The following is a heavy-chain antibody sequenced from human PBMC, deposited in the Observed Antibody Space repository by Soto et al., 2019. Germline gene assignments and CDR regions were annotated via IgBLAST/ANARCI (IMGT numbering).Heavy chain of an antibody. V-gene: IGHV3-7*04. CDR1: GFTFSSYW. CDR3: ARAVDTAMVSYFDY. Sequence: GGSLRLSCAASGFTFSSYWMSWVRQAPGKGLEWVANIKQEGSEKYYVDTVKGRFTISRDNAKNSLYLQMNSLRAEDMAVYYCARAVDTAMVSYFDYWGQGTLVTVSS. CDR2: IKQEGSEK. D-gene: IGHD5-18*01. J-gene: IGHJ4*02.